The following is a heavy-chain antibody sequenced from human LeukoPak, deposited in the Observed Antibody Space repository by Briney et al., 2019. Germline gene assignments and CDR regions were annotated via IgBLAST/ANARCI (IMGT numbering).Heavy chain of an antibody. CDR1: GFTFSSYS. V-gene: IGHV3-21*01. D-gene: IGHD6-6*01. J-gene: IGHJ4*02. Sequence: GGSLRLSCAASGFTFSSYSMNWVRQAPGKGLEWVSSISSSSSYIYYADSVKGRFTISRDNAKNSLYPQMNSLRAEDTAVYYCAKDITEYSSSCFDYWGQGTLVTVS. CDR2: ISSSSSYI. CDR3: AKDITEYSSSCFDY.